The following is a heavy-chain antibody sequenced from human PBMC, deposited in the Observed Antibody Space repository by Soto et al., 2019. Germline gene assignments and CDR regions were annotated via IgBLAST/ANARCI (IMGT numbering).Heavy chain of an antibody. CDR2: ISGSGGST. J-gene: IGHJ5*02. D-gene: IGHD5-18*01. Sequence: PSETLSLTCIVSGASFSDANYYWVWIRQPPGEGLEWVSAISGSGGSTYYADSVKGRFTISRDNSKNTLYLQMNSLRAEDTAVYYCAKLRYSYGLEDWFDPWGQGTLVTVSS. CDR1: GASFSDANYY. CDR3: AKLRYSYGLEDWFDP. V-gene: IGHV3-23*01.